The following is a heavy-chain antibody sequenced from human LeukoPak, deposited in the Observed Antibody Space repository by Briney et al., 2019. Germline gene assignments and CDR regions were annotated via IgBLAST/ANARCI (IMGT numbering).Heavy chain of an antibody. J-gene: IGHJ5*02. Sequence: SETLSLTCTVSGGSISSYYWSWIPQPPGKGLEWIGYIYYSGSTNYNPSLKSRVTISVGTSKNQFSLKLSSVTAADTAVYYCARVLFGNWFDPWGQGTLVTVSS. V-gene: IGHV4-59*01. CDR2: IYYSGST. D-gene: IGHD3-10*02. CDR3: ARVLFGNWFDP. CDR1: GGSISSYY.